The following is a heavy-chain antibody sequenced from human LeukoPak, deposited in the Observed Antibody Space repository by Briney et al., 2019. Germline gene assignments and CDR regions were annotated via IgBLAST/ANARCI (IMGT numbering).Heavy chain of an antibody. D-gene: IGHD1-26*01. CDR1: GFTFDDYA. J-gene: IGHJ4*02. V-gene: IGHV3-9*01. CDR2: ISWNSGSI. Sequence: GGSLRLSCAASGFTFDDYAMHWVRQAPGKGLEWVSGISWNSGSIGYADSVKGRFTISRDNAKNSLYLQMNSLRAEDTALYYCAKGPEYSGSYFPFDYWGQGTLVTVSS. CDR3: AKGPEYSGSYFPFDY.